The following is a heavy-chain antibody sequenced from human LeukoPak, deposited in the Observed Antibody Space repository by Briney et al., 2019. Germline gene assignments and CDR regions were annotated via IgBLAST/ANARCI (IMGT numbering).Heavy chain of an antibody. V-gene: IGHV3-30*04. CDR2: ILYDGSLE. D-gene: IGHD1-26*01. CDR3: ARGAILGGYNLIDD. J-gene: IGHJ4*02. CDR1: GLSFGTYA. Sequence: PGGSLRLSCAASGLSFGTYAMHWVRQAPGKGLEWVALILYDGSLENTADSVRGRFIISRDNSKNTLFLQMNSLRIEDTAVYYCARGAILGGYNLIDDWGQGTLVTVSS.